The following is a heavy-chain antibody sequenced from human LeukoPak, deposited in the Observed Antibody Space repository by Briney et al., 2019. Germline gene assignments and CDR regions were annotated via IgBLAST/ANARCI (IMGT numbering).Heavy chain of an antibody. CDR2: FYSGGNT. CDR1: GFTVSSNY. Sequence: GGSLRLSCTASGFTVSSNYMSWVRQAPGKGLEWASVFYSGGNTYYADSVKGRFTISRDSSKNTLYLQMNSLRAEDTAVYYCARVKMILAYYDYWAREPWSPSPQ. J-gene: IGHJ4*02. CDR3: ARVKMILAYYDY. V-gene: IGHV3-53*01. D-gene: IGHD2-8*02.